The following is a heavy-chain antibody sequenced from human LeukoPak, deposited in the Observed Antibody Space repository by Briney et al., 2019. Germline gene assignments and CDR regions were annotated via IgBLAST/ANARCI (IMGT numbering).Heavy chain of an antibody. CDR1: GFTFSGYW. V-gene: IGHV3-74*01. J-gene: IGHJ5*02. D-gene: IGHD1-26*01. CDR2: INIDGTTT. CDR3: VSGAVGTGVWFDL. Sequence: PGGTLRLSCAASGFTFSGYWMHWVRQAPGKGLEWVSRINIDGTTTYYAASEKGRFTISRDNAKNTLHLQMSGLRADDTAVYYCVSGAVGTGVWFDLWGQGNLVTVSS.